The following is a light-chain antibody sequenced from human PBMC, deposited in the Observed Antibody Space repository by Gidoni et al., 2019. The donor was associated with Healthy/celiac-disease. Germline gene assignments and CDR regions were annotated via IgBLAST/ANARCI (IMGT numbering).Light chain of an antibody. Sequence: IQLTQSPSSLSASVGDRVTITCRASQGISSYLAWYQQKPGKAPKLLIYAASTLQSGVPSRFSGSGSGTDFTLTINSLQPEDFATYYCQQLNSYPPTFXQXTKLEIK. J-gene: IGKJ2*01. CDR1: QGISSY. CDR3: QQLNSYPPT. V-gene: IGKV1-9*01. CDR2: AAS.